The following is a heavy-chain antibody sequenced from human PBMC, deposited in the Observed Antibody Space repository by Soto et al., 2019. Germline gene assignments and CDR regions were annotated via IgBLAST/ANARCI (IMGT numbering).Heavy chain of an antibody. Sequence: GGSLRLSCVASGFTFSSYSMNWVRQAPGKGLEWVSSISSSSNYVYYADSVKGRFTISRDNAKNSLFLQMISLRAEDTGVYYCKRSWRQYKWNEFRHWGQGTLVTVSS. CDR2: ISSSSNYV. CDR3: KRSWRQYKWNEFRH. D-gene: IGHD1-20*01. V-gene: IGHV3-21*01. CDR1: GFTFSSYS. J-gene: IGHJ4*02.